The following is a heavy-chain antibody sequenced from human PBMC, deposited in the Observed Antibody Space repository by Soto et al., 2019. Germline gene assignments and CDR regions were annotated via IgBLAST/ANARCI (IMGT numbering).Heavy chain of an antibody. J-gene: IGHJ4*02. D-gene: IGHD3-22*01. V-gene: IGHV3-23*01. CDR1: GFTFSSYG. CDR2: ISGGGGGT. CDR3: AKGNYYDSSGYLGLDY. Sequence: GGSLRLSCAASGFTFSSYGMHWVRQAPGKGLEWVSAISGGGGGTHYADSVKGRFTISRDNSKNTLYLQMNSLRAEDTAVYYCAKGNYYDSSGYLGLDYWGQGTLVTVSS.